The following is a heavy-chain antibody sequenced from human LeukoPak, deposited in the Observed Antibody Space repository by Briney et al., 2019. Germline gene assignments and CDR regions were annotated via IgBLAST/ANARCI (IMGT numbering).Heavy chain of an antibody. D-gene: IGHD3-10*01. CDR2: TYYRSKWYN. V-gene: IGHV6-1*01. CDR3: ARDSDYYSSGTYYRVGFDP. J-gene: IGHJ5*02. CDR1: GDSVSSHSAA. Sequence: SQTLSLTFAISGDSVSSHSAAWNWLRQSPSRGLEWLGRTYYRSKWYNDYAVSVKSRITINPDTSKNQFSLQLNSVTPEDTAVYYCARDSDYYSSGTYYRVGFDPWGQGTLVTVSS.